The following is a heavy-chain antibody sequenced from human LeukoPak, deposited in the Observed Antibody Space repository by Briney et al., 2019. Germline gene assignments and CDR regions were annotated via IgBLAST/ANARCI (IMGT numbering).Heavy chain of an antibody. V-gene: IGHV4-39*07. CDR3: VRDPYYGEAA. J-gene: IGHJ5*02. CDR2: IYYSGTT. Sequence: PSETLSLTCTVSGASISDSDFFWAWVRQPPGKGLEWIGNIYYSGTTYYNPSLKSRVTISVDTSKNQLSLKLSSVTAADTAVYYCVRDPYYGEAAWGQGTLVTVSS. CDR1: GASISDSDFF. D-gene: IGHD4-17*01.